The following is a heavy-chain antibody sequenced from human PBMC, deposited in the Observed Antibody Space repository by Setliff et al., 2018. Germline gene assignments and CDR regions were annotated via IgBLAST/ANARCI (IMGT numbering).Heavy chain of an antibody. D-gene: IGHD6-25*01. CDR1: GFTFGDYA. CDR2: ISRRADLI. Sequence: GGSLRLSCLTSGFTFGDYAMSWVRQAPGKGPEWVSYISRRADLIYYADSMRGRFTISRDSARNSLYLQMNSLTADHTAVYYCARDSGSGGNFDYWGQGTLVTVSS. J-gene: IGHJ4*02. V-gene: IGHV3-11*04. CDR3: ARDSGSGGNFDY.